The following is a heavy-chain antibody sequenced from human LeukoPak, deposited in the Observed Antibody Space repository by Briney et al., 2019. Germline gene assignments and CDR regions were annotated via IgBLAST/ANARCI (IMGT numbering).Heavy chain of an antibody. D-gene: IGHD1-14*01. CDR2: IYYSGST. J-gene: IGHJ3*02. CDR3: ARGQKNRKGAFDI. CDR1: GGSISSSSYY. Sequence: SETLSLTCTVSGGSISSSSYYWGWIRQPPGKGLEWIGSIYYSGSTYYNPSLKSRVTISVDTSKNQFSLKLSSVTAADTAVYYCARGQKNRKGAFDIWGQGTMVTVSS. V-gene: IGHV4-39*07.